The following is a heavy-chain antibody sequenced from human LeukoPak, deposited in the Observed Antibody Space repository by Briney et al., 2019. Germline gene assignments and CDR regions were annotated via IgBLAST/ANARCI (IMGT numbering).Heavy chain of an antibody. CDR3: AREEGFWDEDRLERGVYFDY. J-gene: IGHJ4*02. Sequence: GASVKVSCKASGGTFSSYAISWVRQAPGQGLEWMGGIIPIFGTANYAQKFQGRVTITADESTSTAYMELSSLRSEDTAVYYCAREEGFWDEDRLERGVYFDYWGQGTLVTVSS. V-gene: IGHV1-69*13. D-gene: IGHD1-1*01. CDR1: GGTFSSYA. CDR2: IIPIFGTA.